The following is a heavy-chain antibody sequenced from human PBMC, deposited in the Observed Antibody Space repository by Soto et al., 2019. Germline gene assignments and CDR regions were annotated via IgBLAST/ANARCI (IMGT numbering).Heavy chain of an antibody. Sequence: QVQLVESGGGVVQPGRSLRLSCAASGFTFSTFGMHWVRQSAGKGLEWVAVIWNGRNSEDYADSVKGRFTISRDNSKNTLYLQMNSLRAEDTAMYYCVTERRNYEFDYWGQGILVTVSS. CDR1: GFTFSTFG. D-gene: IGHD1-7*01. CDR2: IWNGRNSE. CDR3: VTERRNYEFDY. V-gene: IGHV3-33*01. J-gene: IGHJ4*02.